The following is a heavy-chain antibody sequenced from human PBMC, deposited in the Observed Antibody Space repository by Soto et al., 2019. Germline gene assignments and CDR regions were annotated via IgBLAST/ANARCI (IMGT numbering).Heavy chain of an antibody. CDR1: GGTFSSYA. Sequence: QVQLVQSGAEVKKPGSSVKVSCKASGGTFSSYAISWVRQAPGQGLEWMGGIIPIFGTANYAQKFQGRVTITADKSTSTAYMALSSLRSDDTAVYYCASPTMDYYYYYGMDVWGQGTTVTVSS. CDR3: ASPTMDYYYYYGMDV. D-gene: IGHD3-10*01. CDR2: IIPIFGTA. V-gene: IGHV1-69*14. J-gene: IGHJ6*02.